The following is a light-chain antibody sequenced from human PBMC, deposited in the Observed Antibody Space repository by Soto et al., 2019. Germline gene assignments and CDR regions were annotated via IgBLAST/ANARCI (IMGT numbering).Light chain of an antibody. Sequence: EIVLTQSPATLSLSPGERATLSCRAGQSVSSYLAWYQQKPGQAPRLLIYDASNRATGIPARFSGSGSGTDFTLTISSLEPEDFAVYYCQQRSNWPKGITFGGGTKVDIK. CDR3: QQRSNWPKGIT. CDR1: QSVSSY. CDR2: DAS. J-gene: IGKJ4*01. V-gene: IGKV3-11*01.